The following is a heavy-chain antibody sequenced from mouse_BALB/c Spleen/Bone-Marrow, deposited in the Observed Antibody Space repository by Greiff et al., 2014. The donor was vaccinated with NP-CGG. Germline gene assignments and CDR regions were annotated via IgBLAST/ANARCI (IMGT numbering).Heavy chain of an antibody. CDR2: ISYSGST. CDR1: GHSITSDYA. J-gene: IGHJ3*01. D-gene: IGHD4-1*01. V-gene: IGHV3-2*02. Sequence: EVQLQQSGPGLVKPSQSLSLTCTVTGHSITSDYAWNWIRQFPGNKLEWMGYISYSGSTSYNPSLKSRISITRDTSKNQFFLQLNSVTTEDTATYYCARRDWDAFAYWGQGTLVTVPA. CDR3: ARRDWDAFAY.